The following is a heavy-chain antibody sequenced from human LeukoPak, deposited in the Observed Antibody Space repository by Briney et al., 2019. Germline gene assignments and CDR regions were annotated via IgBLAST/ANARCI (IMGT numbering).Heavy chain of an antibody. J-gene: IGHJ5*02. CDR3: ARGGGYFLDWFDP. D-gene: IGHD3-10*01. CDR2: SYNGGTT. CDR1: GGSINRGGYY. V-gene: IGHV4-31*03. Sequence: PSETLSLTCSVSGGSINRGGYYWTWIRQHPGEGLEWIGCSYNGGTTYYNPSLKSRVSVSVDTSKSQFSLRLSSVTAADTAVYFCARGGGYFLDWFDPWGQGTLVTVSS.